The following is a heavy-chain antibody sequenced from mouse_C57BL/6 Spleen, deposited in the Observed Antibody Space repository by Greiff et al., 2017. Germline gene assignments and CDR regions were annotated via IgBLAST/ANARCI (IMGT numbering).Heavy chain of an antibody. CDR3: TKMDYDGSIYFDY. CDR1: GYTFTDYN. V-gene: IGHV1-22*01. Sequence: EVQLQQSGPELVKPGASVKMSCKASGYTFTDYNMHWVKQSHGKSLEWIGYINPNNGGTSYNQKFKGKATLTVNKSSSTAYMELRSLTSEDSAVYYCTKMDYDGSIYFDYWGQGTTLTVSS. CDR2: INPNNGGT. D-gene: IGHD1-1*01. J-gene: IGHJ2*01.